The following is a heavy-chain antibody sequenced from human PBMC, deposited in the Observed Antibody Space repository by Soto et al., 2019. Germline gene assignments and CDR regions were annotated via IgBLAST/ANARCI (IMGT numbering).Heavy chain of an antibody. CDR2: ISAYNGNT. CDR3: ARFSVGHCSSTSCYGRRYGMDV. J-gene: IGHJ6*02. V-gene: IGHV1-18*01. D-gene: IGHD2-2*01. Sequence: QVQLVQSGAEVKKPGASVKVSCKASGYTFTSYGISWVRQAPGQGLEWMGWISAYNGNTNYAQKLQGRVTMTTDTSTSTAYMELRSLRSDDTAVYYCARFSVGHCSSTSCYGRRYGMDVWGQGTTVTVSS. CDR1: GYTFTSYG.